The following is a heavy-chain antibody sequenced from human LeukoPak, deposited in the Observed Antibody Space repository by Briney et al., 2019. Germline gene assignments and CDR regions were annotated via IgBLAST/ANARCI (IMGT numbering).Heavy chain of an antibody. D-gene: IGHD3-3*01. CDR2: IFPGDSDT. CDR1: GYSFTSYW. J-gene: IGHJ4*02. CDR3: GRHSGRFTIFGVVPGDY. V-gene: IGHV5-51*01. Sequence: GESLKISCKGSGYSFTSYWIGWERQMPGKGLGWMGIIFPGDSDTRYSPYFQGQVPLSADQSISNAYLQLSSPEASDTALCYRGRHSGRFTIFGVVPGDYWGQGTLVTVSS.